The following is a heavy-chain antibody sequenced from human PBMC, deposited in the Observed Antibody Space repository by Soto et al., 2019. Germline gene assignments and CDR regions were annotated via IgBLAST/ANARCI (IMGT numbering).Heavy chain of an antibody. CDR2: IYYSGST. Sequence: SETLSLTCTVSGGSISSYYWSWIRQPPGKGLEWIGYIYYSGSTNYNPSLKSRVTISVDTSKNQFSLKLSSVTAADTAVYYCVRGGAVATGNLFDPWGQGTLVTVSS. CDR3: VRGGAVATGNLFDP. CDR1: GGSISSYY. D-gene: IGHD6-19*01. J-gene: IGHJ5*02. V-gene: IGHV4-59*01.